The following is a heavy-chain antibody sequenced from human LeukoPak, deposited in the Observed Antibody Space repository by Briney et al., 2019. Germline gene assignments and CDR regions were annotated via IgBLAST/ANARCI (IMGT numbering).Heavy chain of an antibody. CDR1: GFTFGDYA. V-gene: IGHV3-49*04. J-gene: IGHJ4*02. CDR2: IRSKAYGGTT. D-gene: IGHD6-6*01. Sequence: PGGSLRLSCTASGFTFGDYAMSWVRQVPGKGLEWVGFIRSKAYGGTTEYAASVKGRFTISRDDSKSIAYLQMNSLKTEDTAVYYCTRDIQLIAAYVSGCWGQGTLVTVSS. CDR3: TRDIQLIAAYVSGC.